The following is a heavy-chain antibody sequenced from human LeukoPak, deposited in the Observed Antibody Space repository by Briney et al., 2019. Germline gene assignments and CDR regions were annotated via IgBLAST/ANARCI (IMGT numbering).Heavy chain of an antibody. J-gene: IGHJ3*02. CDR1: GASISSGSHF. Sequence: SETLSLTCAVSGASISSGSHFWIWIRQPPGMGLEWIGSINYRGYTYYNPSLKSRVTISVDTSKNQFSLKLSSVTAADTALYYCARQIAVAGEWAFDIWGQGTMVTVSS. V-gene: IGHV4-39*01. CDR2: INYRGYT. D-gene: IGHD6-19*01. CDR3: ARQIAVAGEWAFDI.